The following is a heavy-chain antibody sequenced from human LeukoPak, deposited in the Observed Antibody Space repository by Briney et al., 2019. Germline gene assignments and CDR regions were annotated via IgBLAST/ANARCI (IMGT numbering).Heavy chain of an antibody. J-gene: IGHJ6*03. D-gene: IGHD2-2*01. CDR3: ARAPHCTYTTCYEGGHNMDV. Sequence: SGTLSLTCAVSGGSISSSNWWSWVRQPPGKGLEWIGEIYHSGSTNYNPSLKSRVTISVDKSKNQFSLKLSSVTAADTAVYYCARAPHCTYTTCYEGGHNMDVWGKGTTVTVPS. CDR1: GGSISSSNW. V-gene: IGHV4-4*02. CDR2: IYHSGST.